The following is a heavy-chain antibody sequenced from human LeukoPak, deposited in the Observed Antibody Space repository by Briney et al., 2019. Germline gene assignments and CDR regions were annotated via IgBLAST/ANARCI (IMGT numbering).Heavy chain of an antibody. CDR2: IYYSGST. V-gene: IGHV4-39*01. CDR1: GGSISSSSCY. CDR3: ARFGRAIVVVRN. D-gene: IGHD3-22*01. Sequence: SETLSFTCTVSGGSISSSSCYWGWIRQPPGKGLEWIGSIYYSGSTYYNPSLKSRVTISVYTSKNQFSLKLSSVTAADTAVYYCARFGRAIVVVRNWGQGTLVTVSS. J-gene: IGHJ4*02.